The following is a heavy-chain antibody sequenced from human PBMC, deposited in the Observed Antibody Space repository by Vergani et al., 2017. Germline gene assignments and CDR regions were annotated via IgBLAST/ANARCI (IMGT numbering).Heavy chain of an antibody. J-gene: IGHJ6*02. CDR3: ARDSGGYSGYDRYYYGMDV. D-gene: IGHD5-12*01. V-gene: IGHV1-24*01. CDR1: GYTLTELS. CDR2: FDPEDGET. Sequence: QVQLVQSGAEVKKPGASVKVSCKVSGYTLTELSMHWVRQAPGKGLEWMGGFDPEDGETIYAQKFQGRVTMTEDTSTDTAYMELSSLRSEDTAVYYCARDSGGYSGYDRYYYGMDVWGQGTTVTVSS.